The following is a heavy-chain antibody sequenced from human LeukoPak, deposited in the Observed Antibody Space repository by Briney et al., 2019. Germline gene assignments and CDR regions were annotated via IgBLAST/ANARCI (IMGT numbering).Heavy chain of an antibody. CDR1: GYTFTSYY. CDR3: ARHAYCGGDCYSGDAFDI. Sequence: ASVKVSCKASGYTFTSYYMHWVRQAPGQGPEWMGIINPSGGSTSYAQKFQGRVTMTRDTSTSTVYMELSSLRSEDTAVYYCARHAYCGGDCYSGDAFDIWGQGTMVTVSS. D-gene: IGHD2-21*02. V-gene: IGHV1-46*01. J-gene: IGHJ3*02. CDR2: INPSGGST.